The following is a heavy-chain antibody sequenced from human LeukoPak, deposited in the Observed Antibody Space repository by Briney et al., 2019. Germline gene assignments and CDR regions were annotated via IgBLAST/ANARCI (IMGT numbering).Heavy chain of an antibody. CDR3: ARGEGMYYYDSGSFNFDY. D-gene: IGHD3-10*01. CDR2: INHSGST. J-gene: IGHJ4*02. CDR1: GGSFSGYY. Sequence: PSETLSLTCAVSGGSFSGYYWSWIRQPPGKGLEWIGEINHSGSTNYNPSLRSRVTVSEDMSKNQFSLKLTSVTAADTAVYYCARGEGMYYYDSGSFNFDYWGQGTLVTVSS. V-gene: IGHV4-34*01.